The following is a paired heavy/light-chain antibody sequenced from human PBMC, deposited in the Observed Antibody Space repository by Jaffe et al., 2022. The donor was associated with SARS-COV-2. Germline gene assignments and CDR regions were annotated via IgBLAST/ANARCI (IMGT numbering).Light chain of an antibody. CDR2: DVS. CDR1: SSDVGGYNY. V-gene: IGLV2-14*01. CDR3: SSYTSTSFWV. J-gene: IGLJ3*02. Sequence: QSALTQPASVSGSPGQSITISCTGTSSDVGGYNYVSWYQQHPGKAPKLMIYDVSNRPSGVSNRFSGSKSGNTASLTISGLQAEDEADYYCSSYTSTSFWVFGGGTKLTVL.
Heavy chain of an antibody. V-gene: IGHV5-51*01. D-gene: IGHD2-2*01. Sequence: EVQLVQSGAEVKKPGESLKISCKASGYSFTNYWIGWVRQMPGKGLEWMGIISPGDSDTRYSPSFQGQVTISADKSISTAYLQWSSLKASDTAMYYCARRWYCGSATCQGRTTFDYWGQGTLVTVSS. CDR3: ARRWYCGSATCQGRTTFDY. CDR1: GYSFTNYW. CDR2: ISPGDSDT. J-gene: IGHJ4*02.